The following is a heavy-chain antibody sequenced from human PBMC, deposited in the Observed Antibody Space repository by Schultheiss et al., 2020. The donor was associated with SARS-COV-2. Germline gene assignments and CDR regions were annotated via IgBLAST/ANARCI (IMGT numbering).Heavy chain of an antibody. CDR2: IGGSGGTT. CDR3: ASGTYSYGYDYYYGMDV. J-gene: IGHJ6*02. CDR1: GFTFSSYS. Sequence: GGSLRLSCAASGFTFSSYSMNWVRQAPGKGLVWVSSIGGSGGTTYYADSVKGRFTISRDNSKNTLYLQMSDLRVEDTAVYYCASGTYSYGYDYYYGMDVWGQGTTVTVSS. V-gene: IGHV3-23*01. D-gene: IGHD5-18*01.